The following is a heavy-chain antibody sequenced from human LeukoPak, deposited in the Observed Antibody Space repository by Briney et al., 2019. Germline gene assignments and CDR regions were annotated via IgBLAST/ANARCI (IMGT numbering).Heavy chain of an antibody. V-gene: IGHV1-2*02. CDR2: INPSSGDT. J-gene: IGHJ4*02. CDR3: AKNPYEYYFDY. CDR1: GYTFTDYY. Sequence: GASVKVSCRASGYTFTDYYMHWVRLAPGQGLEWMGWINPSSGDTNYAQKFQGRVTMTRDTSISTAYMGLSRLRSDDTAVYYCAKNPYEYYFDYWGQGTLVTVSS. D-gene: IGHD5-12*01.